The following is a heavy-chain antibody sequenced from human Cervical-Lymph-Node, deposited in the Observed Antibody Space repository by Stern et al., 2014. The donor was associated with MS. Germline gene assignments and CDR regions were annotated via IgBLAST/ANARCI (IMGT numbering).Heavy chain of an antibody. CDR2: IFLDDDK. CDR1: GFSLSTSGVG. CDR3: AHRTPDSSGYYYHYFDY. V-gene: IGHV2-5*02. D-gene: IGHD3-22*01. J-gene: IGHJ4*02. Sequence: VTLKESGPTLVKPTQTLTLTCTFSGFSLSTSGVGVGWIGQPPGTALEWLGLIFLDDDKRYRPSLKSRLTITKDTSKNQVVLTMTNMDPVDTATYYCAHRTPDSSGYYYHYFDYWGQGTLVTVSS.